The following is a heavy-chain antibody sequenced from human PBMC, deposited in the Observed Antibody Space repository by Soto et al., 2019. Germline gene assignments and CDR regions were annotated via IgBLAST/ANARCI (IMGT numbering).Heavy chain of an antibody. J-gene: IGHJ6*02. CDR1: GYTFTAYY. CDR3: ARGLEYYYYGMDF. V-gene: IGHV1-2*04. D-gene: IGHD1-1*01. CDR2: INPKSGGT. Sequence: GSVKHSFQSCGYTFTAYYMNLARQAPGQGLEWMGWINPKSGGTNYAQKFQGWVTMTRYTSISTAYMDPTRLRSYDTAGYYCARGLEYYYYGMDFWGQGTTVTVS.